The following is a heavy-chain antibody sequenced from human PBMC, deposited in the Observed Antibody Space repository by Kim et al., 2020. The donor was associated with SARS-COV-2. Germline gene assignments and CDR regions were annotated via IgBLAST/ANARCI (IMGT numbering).Heavy chain of an antibody. V-gene: IGHV3-30*18. D-gene: IGHD3-22*01. CDR2: ISYDGSNK. CDR3: AKELYDSSGYYHFYYFDY. CDR1: GFTFSSYG. J-gene: IGHJ4*02. Sequence: GGSLRLSCAASGFTFSSYGMHWVRQAPGKGLEWVAVISYDGSNKYYADSVKGRFTISRDNSKNTLYLQMNSLRAEDTAVYYCAKELYDSSGYYHFYYFDYWGQGTLVTVSS.